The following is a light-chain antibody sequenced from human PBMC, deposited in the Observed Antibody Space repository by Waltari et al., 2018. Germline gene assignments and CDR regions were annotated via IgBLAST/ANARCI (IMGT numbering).Light chain of an antibody. CDR2: DTT. J-gene: IGLJ2*01. Sequence: QAVVTQEPSLTVSPGGTVTLTCGSSTGAVPSGHYPYWFQQKPGQAPRTLIYDTTNKHSWTPARFSASLLGGKAALTLSAAQPDDESDYYCLLSYSGARVFGGGTKLTVL. V-gene: IGLV7-46*01. CDR1: TGAVPSGHY. CDR3: LLSYSGARV.